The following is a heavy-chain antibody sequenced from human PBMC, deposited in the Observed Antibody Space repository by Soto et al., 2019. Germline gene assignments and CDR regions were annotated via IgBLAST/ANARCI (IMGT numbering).Heavy chain of an antibody. CDR1: GYTFTSYA. V-gene: IGHV1-3*01. CDR3: ERDREGEILVGADAFDI. J-gene: IGHJ3*02. Sequence: ASVKVSCKASGYTFTSYAMHWVRQAPGQRLAWMGWINAGNGNTRYSQKFQGRVTITRDTSASTAYMELSSLRSEDTAVYYCERDREGEILVGADAFDIWGQGTMVTVSS. D-gene: IGHD2-15*01. CDR2: INAGNGNT.